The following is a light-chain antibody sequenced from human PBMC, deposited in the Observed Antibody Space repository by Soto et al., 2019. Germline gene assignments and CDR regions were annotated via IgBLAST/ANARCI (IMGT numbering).Light chain of an antibody. CDR2: FGS. J-gene: IGKJ5*01. Sequence: EIVMTQSPLTLPVTPGEPSSMSCRSSQILLYNNTYNYLDWYVQKPVQSPQLLIYFGSNRAPGVPDRFRGSGSGTDFTLKINRVEAEDVGTYYCMQALQSLTFGQGTRLEIK. CDR3: MQALQSLT. CDR1: QILLYNNTYNY. V-gene: IGKV2-28*01.